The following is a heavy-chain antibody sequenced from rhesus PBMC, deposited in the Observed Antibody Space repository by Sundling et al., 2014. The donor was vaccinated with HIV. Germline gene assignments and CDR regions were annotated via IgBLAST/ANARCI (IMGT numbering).Heavy chain of an antibody. J-gene: IGHJ4*01. CDR2: INPKTGDT. CDR3: ARGGQLRGFLDS. Sequence: QEQLVQSGAEVKKPGSSVKVSYKASGYIFTDYYIHWVRQAPGQGLEWMGEINPKTGDTTYAQKFQGRVTLTRDTSRNTAYMELSSLRSEDTAVYYCARGGQLRGFLDSWGQGVLVTVSS. V-gene: IGHV1-138*01. CDR1: GYIFTDYY. D-gene: IGHD4-29*01.